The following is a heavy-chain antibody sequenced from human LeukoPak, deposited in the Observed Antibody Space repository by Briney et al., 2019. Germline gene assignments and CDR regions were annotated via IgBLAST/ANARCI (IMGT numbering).Heavy chain of an antibody. D-gene: IGHD1-7*01. CDR2: ISSSSSYI. J-gene: IGHJ4*02. CDR1: GFTFSSYG. CDR3: ARGNYGSDYFDY. Sequence: PGGSLRLSCAASGFTFSSYGMHWVRQAPGKGLEWVSSISSSSSYIYYADSVKGRFTISRDNAKNSLYLQMNSLRAEDTAVYYCARGNYGSDYFDYWGQGTLVTVSS. V-gene: IGHV3-21*01.